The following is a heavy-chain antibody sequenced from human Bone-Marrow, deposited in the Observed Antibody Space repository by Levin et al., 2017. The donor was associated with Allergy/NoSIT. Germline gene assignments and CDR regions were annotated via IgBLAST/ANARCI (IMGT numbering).Heavy chain of an antibody. Sequence: GESLKISCKASGYTFTGYYMHWVRQAPGQGLEWMGRINPNSGGTNYAQKFQGRVTMTRDTSISTAYMELSRLRSDDTAVYYCARGARLVQGVIYFDYWGQGTLVTVSS. D-gene: IGHD3-10*01. CDR2: INPNSGGT. V-gene: IGHV1-2*06. CDR3: ARGARLVQGVIYFDY. J-gene: IGHJ4*02. CDR1: GYTFTGYY.